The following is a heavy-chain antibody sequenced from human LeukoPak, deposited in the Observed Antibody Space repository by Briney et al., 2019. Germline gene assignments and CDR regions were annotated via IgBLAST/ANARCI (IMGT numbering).Heavy chain of an antibody. CDR3: AREGAAYYYDSSGYYPFDY. V-gene: IGHV3-11*04. J-gene: IGHJ4*02. CDR2: ISSSGSTI. D-gene: IGHD3-22*01. Sequence: PGGSLRLSCAASGFTFSDYYMSWIRQAPGKGLEWVSYISSSGSTIYYADSVKGRFTISRDNAKNSLYLQMNSLRAEDTAVYYCAREGAAYYYDSSGYYPFDYWGQGTLVTVSS. CDR1: GFTFSDYY.